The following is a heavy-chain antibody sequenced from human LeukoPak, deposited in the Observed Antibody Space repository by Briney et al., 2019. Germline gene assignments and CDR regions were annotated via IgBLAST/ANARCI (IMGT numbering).Heavy chain of an antibody. Sequence: GGSLRLSCAASGFTFSDYYMSWIRQAPGKGLEWVSYISSSSSYTNYADSVKGRFTISRDNAKNSLYLQMNSLRAEDTAVYYCAGVSSWEFDYWGQGTLVTVSS. J-gene: IGHJ4*02. CDR1: GFTFSDYY. CDR3: AGVSSWEFDY. CDR2: ISSSSSYT. V-gene: IGHV3-11*06. D-gene: IGHD2-2*01.